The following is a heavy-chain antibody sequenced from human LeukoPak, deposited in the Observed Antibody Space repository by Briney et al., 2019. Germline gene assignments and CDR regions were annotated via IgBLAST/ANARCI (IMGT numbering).Heavy chain of an antibody. J-gene: IGHJ5*02. CDR1: GGSFSGYY. V-gene: IGHV4-34*01. CDR3: ARGVFARFDP. Sequence: SETLSLTCVVYGGSFSGYYWSWIRQPPGKGLEWIGEINHSGSTNYNPSLKSRVTISVDTSKNQFSLNLNSVTAADTAAYYCARGVFARFDPWGQGTLVTASS. CDR2: INHSGST.